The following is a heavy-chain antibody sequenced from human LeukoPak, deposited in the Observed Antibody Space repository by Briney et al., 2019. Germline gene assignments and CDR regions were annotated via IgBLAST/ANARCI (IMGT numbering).Heavy chain of an antibody. CDR1: GGPFSSYA. Sequence: GSSVKVSSKASGGPFSSYAISWVRQGHGQGLEWKGGIIPIFGTANYAQKFQGSVTITTDESTSTAYMELSSLRSEDTAVYYCARVELRFLEWLSGAFDIWGQGTMVTVSS. CDR3: ARVELRFLEWLSGAFDI. J-gene: IGHJ3*02. CDR2: IIPIFGTA. D-gene: IGHD3-3*01. V-gene: IGHV1-69*05.